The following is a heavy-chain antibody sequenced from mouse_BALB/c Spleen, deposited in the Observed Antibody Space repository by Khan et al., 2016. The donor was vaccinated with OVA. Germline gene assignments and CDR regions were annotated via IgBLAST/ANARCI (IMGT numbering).Heavy chain of an antibody. V-gene: IGHV1-4*01. CDR3: ARIPVPPYYFDY. CDR1: GYTFTSYT. J-gene: IGHJ2*01. CDR2: INPSSGYT. Sequence: QVQLKQSGAELARPGASVKMSCKASGYTFTSYTMHWVKQRPGQGLEWIGYINPSSGYTNYNQKFKDKATLTADKSSRTAYMQLSSLTSEDSAVYYCARIPVPPYYFDYWGQGTTLTVSS.